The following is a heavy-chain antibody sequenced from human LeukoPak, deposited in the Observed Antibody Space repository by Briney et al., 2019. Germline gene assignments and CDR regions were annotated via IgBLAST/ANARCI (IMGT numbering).Heavy chain of an antibody. Sequence: SETLSLTCTVSGGSISSYYWSWIRQPAGKGLEWIGRIYTSGSTNYNPSLKSRVTMSVDTSKNQFSLKLSSVTAADTAVYYCARDTPFGVVTKSYYYYYMDVWGKGTTVTVSS. CDR3: ARDTPFGVVTKSYYYYYMDV. CDR2: IYTSGST. V-gene: IGHV4-4*07. J-gene: IGHJ6*03. D-gene: IGHD3-3*01. CDR1: GGSISSYY.